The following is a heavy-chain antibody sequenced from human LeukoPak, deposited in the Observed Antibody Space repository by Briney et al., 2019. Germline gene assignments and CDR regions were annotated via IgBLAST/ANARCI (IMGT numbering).Heavy chain of an antibody. Sequence: PSETLSLTCTVSGGSISSSSNYWGWIRQPPGKGLEWIGSIYYSGSTYYNPSLKSRVTISVDTSKNQFSLKLSSVTAADTAVYYCARIMVDGSWAMDYWGQGILVTVSS. CDR1: GGSISSSSNY. CDR3: ARIMVDGSWAMDY. J-gene: IGHJ4*02. CDR2: IYYSGST. V-gene: IGHV4-39*01. D-gene: IGHD3-10*01.